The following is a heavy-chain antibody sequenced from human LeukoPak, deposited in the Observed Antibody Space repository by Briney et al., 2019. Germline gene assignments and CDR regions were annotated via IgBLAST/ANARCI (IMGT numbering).Heavy chain of an antibody. Sequence: GGSLRLSCAASGFTFSTYYMHWVRQAPGKGLMWVSHINTDGSSTTYADSVKGRFTISRDNAKNTLYLQMNSLRAEDTAVYYCAREWIGVPPRNITMVRGVNPAAGVHTRNWFDPWGQGTLVTVSS. CDR3: AREWIGVPPRNITMVRGVNPAAGVHTRNWFDP. CDR1: GFTFSTYY. CDR2: INTDGSST. D-gene: IGHD3-10*01. V-gene: IGHV3-74*01. J-gene: IGHJ5*02.